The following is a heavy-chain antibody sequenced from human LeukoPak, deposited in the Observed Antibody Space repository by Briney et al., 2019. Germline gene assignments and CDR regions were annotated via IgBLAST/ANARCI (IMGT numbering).Heavy chain of an antibody. J-gene: IGHJ4*02. CDR2: INQDGSEI. V-gene: IGHV3-7*01. Sequence: VGALRLSCAASGFTFSISCMSCVRQAPRKGLEWVANINQDGSEIYYVDSVKGRVTISRDNAKTSLYLQMNSLRAEDTAVYYCARPRVITHYFDYWGQGTLVTVSS. D-gene: IGHD3-22*01. CDR3: ARPRVITHYFDY. CDR1: GFTFSISC.